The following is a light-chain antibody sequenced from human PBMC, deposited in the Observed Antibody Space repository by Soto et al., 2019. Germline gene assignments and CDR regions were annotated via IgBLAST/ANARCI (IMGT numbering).Light chain of an antibody. V-gene: IGKV3-11*01. CDR1: ESVDFH. CDR3: QQRSNWPPT. CDR2: DAS. Sequence: VLTQSPATLSLSPGKRATLSCRASESVDFHLAWYQQKPGQAPRLLIYDASVRATGTPARFSGSGSGTEFTLTISSLQSEDFAVYYCQQRSNWPPTFGQGTKVDIK. J-gene: IGKJ1*01.